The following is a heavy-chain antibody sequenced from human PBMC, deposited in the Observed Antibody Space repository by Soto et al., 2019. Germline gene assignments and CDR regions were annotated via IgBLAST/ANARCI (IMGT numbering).Heavy chain of an antibody. Sequence: PGGSLRLSCAASGFIFTGYAMSWVRQAPGKGLEWVSTLTSGGGTHYADSVKGRFTISRDNSKHTLFLLMNSLRADDAAVYYCAASESYHKAAYWGQGTLVTVSS. V-gene: IGHV3-23*01. CDR2: LTSGGGT. J-gene: IGHJ4*02. CDR1: GFIFTGYA. D-gene: IGHD3-10*01. CDR3: AASESYHKAAY.